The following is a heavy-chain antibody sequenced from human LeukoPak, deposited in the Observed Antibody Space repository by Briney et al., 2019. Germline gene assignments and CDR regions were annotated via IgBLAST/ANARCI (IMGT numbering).Heavy chain of an antibody. CDR3: ARRSSGYYFDY. Sequence: ASVKVSCKASGYTFAGYYMHWVRQAPGQGLEWMGRINPNSGGTNYAQKFQGRVTMSRDTSISTAYMELSRLRSDDTAVCYCARRSSGYYFDYWGQGTLVTVSS. CDR1: GYTFAGYY. J-gene: IGHJ4*02. CDR2: INPNSGGT. D-gene: IGHD6-19*01. V-gene: IGHV1-2*06.